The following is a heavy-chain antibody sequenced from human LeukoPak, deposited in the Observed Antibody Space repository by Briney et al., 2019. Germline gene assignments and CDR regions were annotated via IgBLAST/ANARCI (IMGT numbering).Heavy chain of an antibody. D-gene: IGHD6-13*01. J-gene: IGHJ4*02. Sequence: GASVNVSCKASGYTFTDRYIHWVRQAPGQGLEWMGWMNPSDNGVNYAQKFQGRVAMTRDTSITTAYLEVTRLTSDDTAVYYCTTNAAALDYWGQGTLVTVSS. CDR2: MNPSDNGV. CDR3: TTNAAALDY. V-gene: IGHV1-2*02. CDR1: GYTFTDRY.